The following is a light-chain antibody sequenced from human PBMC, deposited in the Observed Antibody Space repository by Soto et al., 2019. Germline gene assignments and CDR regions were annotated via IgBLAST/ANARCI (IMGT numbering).Light chain of an antibody. CDR3: QQYNNWPASLT. CDR2: DAS. CDR1: QSISSF. Sequence: EIVLTQSPATLSLSPGERATLSCKASQSISSFLAWYQQKPGQAPRLVIYDASNRATGIPARFSGSGSGTDFTLTISSLQSEEFAVYYCQQYNNWPASLTLGGGTKVDIK. V-gene: IGKV3-11*01. J-gene: IGKJ4*01.